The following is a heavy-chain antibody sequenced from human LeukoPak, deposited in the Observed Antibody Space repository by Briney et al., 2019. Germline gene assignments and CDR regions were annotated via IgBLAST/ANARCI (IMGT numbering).Heavy chain of an antibody. J-gene: IGHJ1*01. CDR2: IWYDASNK. CDR1: GFTFSNYG. CDR3: ATTASRGPQSAEYFQY. V-gene: IGHV3-33*01. Sequence: GGSLRLSCAASGFTFSNYGMHWVRQAPGKGLDWVAVIWYDASNKYCSDSVKGRFTISRDNSKNTLYLQMNSLRAEDTAVYYCATTASRGPQSAEYFQYWGQGTLVTVSS.